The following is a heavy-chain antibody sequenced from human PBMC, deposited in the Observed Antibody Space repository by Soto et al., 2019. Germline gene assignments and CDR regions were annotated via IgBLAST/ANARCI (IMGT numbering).Heavy chain of an antibody. CDR2: ISNTGNT. CDR1: GAFISSYF. V-gene: IGHV4-59*01. Sequence: PSETLSLTCTVSGAFISSYFWSWIRQPPGKGLEWIGEISNTGNTKYIPSLNSRVTISVDTSKNQFSLKLSSVTAADTAVYYCAGSILSPCAWDYWGQGTLVTVSS. CDR3: AGSILSPCAWDY. D-gene: IGHD2-15*01. J-gene: IGHJ4*02.